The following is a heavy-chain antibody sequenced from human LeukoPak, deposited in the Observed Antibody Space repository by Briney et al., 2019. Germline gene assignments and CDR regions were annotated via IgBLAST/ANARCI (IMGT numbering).Heavy chain of an antibody. CDR3: AGVGRTTHDAFDI. Sequence: SETLSLTCTVSGVSISNYYWSWIRQPPGKGLEGIGYIYYSGSTNYNPSLKSRVTISVDTSKNQFSLKLSSVTAADTAVYYCAGVGRTTHDAFDIWGQGTMVTVSS. CDR1: GVSISNYY. CDR2: IYYSGST. J-gene: IGHJ3*02. D-gene: IGHD4-11*01. V-gene: IGHV4-59*01.